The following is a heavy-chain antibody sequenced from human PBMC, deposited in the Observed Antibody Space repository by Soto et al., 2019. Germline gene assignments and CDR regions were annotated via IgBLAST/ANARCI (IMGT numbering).Heavy chain of an antibody. CDR3: ARDKWDIVVVVAANKYSYMDV. V-gene: IGHV3-33*01. CDR2: IWYDGSNK. CDR1: GFTFSSYG. D-gene: IGHD2-15*01. J-gene: IGHJ6*03. Sequence: GGSLRLSCAASGFTFSSYGMHWVRQAPGKGLEWVAVIWYDGSNKYYADSVKGRFTISRDNSKNTLYLQMNSLRAEDTAVYYCARDKWDIVVVVAANKYSYMDVWGKGTTVTVSS.